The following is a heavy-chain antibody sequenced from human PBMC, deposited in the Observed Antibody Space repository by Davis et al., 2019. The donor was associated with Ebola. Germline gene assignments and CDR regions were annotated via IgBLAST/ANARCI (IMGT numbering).Heavy chain of an antibody. Sequence: PGGSLRLSCAASGFTFSSYSMNWVRQAPGKGLEWVSSISSSSSYIYYADSVRGRFTISRDNAKNSLYLQMNSLRAEDTAVYYCAKDLANILTGPFDYWGQGTLVTVSS. CDR2: ISSSSSYI. V-gene: IGHV3-21*01. CDR3: AKDLANILTGPFDY. J-gene: IGHJ4*02. D-gene: IGHD3-9*01. CDR1: GFTFSSYS.